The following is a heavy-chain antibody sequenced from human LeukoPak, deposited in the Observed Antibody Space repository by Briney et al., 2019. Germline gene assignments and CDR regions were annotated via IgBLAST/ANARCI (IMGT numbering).Heavy chain of an antibody. J-gene: IGHJ4*02. CDR3: ARGQRRDGYKGYFDY. CDR2: IYSGGST. Sequence: GGSLRLSCAASGFTVSSNYMSWVRQAPGKGLEWVSVIYSGGSTYYADSVKGRFTISRDNSKNTLYLQMNSLRAEDTAVYYCARGQRRDGYKGYFDYWGQGTLVTASS. V-gene: IGHV3-53*01. D-gene: IGHD5-24*01. CDR1: GFTVSSNY.